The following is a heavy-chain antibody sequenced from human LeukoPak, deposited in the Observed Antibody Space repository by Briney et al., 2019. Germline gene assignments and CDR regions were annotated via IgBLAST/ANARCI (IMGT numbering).Heavy chain of an antibody. D-gene: IGHD6-13*01. J-gene: IGHJ3*02. CDR2: INHSGST. Sequence: PSETLSLTCTVSGGSVTSGTYFWGWIRQPPGKGLEWIGEINHSGSTNYNPSLKSRVTISVDTSKNQFSLKLSSVTAADTAVYYCARRKSSSWYGFYPFDIWGQGTMVTVSS. CDR1: GGSVTSGTYF. V-gene: IGHV4-39*07. CDR3: ARRKSSSWYGFYPFDI.